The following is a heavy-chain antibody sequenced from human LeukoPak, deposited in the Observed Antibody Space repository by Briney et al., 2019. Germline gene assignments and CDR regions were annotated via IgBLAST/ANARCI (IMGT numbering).Heavy chain of an antibody. J-gene: IGHJ6*03. CDR2: IYYSGST. V-gene: IGHV4-59*08. D-gene: IGHD3-10*01. CDR3: ARQKVMVYYYMDV. CDR1: GGSISSYY. Sequence: SETLSLTCTVSGGSISSYYWSWIRQPPGKGLEWIGYIYYSGSTNHNPSLKSRVTISVDTSKNQFSLKLSSVTAADTAVYYCARQKVMVYYYMDVWGKGTTVTVSS.